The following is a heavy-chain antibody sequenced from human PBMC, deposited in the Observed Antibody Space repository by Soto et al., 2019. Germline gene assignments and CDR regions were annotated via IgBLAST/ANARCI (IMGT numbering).Heavy chain of an antibody. CDR2: IIPFLSVT. D-gene: IGHD6-13*01. CDR3: AFGSWSAESFDI. Sequence: QVHLVQSGAEVKKPGSSVKVSCKASGGTFNTYTLIWVRQAPGQGLEWMGRIIPFLSVTNSAQNFQCRVALTAYKSTTTAYLELSSLTSGDTSMYFCAFGSWSAESFDIGGQGTMVTVSS. V-gene: IGHV1-69*02. J-gene: IGHJ3*02. CDR1: GGTFNTYT.